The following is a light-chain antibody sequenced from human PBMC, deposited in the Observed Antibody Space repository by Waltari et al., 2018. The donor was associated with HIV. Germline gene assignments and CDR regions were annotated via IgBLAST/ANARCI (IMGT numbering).Light chain of an antibody. Sequence: DIQMTQSPSTLSASVGDRVTITCRASQTIDTSLAWYQQKPGRAPKLLIYWASNLERGVSSRFSGSGSGTEFTLTISSLQPEDFATYYCQEYKLYPWTFGQGTKVEIK. J-gene: IGKJ1*01. CDR1: QTIDTS. CDR2: WAS. CDR3: QEYKLYPWT. V-gene: IGKV1-5*03.